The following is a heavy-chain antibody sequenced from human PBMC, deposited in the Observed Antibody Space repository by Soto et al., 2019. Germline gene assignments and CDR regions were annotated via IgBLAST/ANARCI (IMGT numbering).Heavy chain of an antibody. CDR1: GGSISSGGYY. D-gene: IGHD5-12*01. Sequence: SETLSLTCTVSGGSISSGGYYWSWIRQHPGKGLEWIGYIYYSGSTYYNPSLKSRVTISVDTSKNQFSLKLSSVTAADTAVYYCARDRFGLRSAFDIWGQGTMVTVSS. CDR3: ARDRFGLRSAFDI. CDR2: IYYSGST. V-gene: IGHV4-31*03. J-gene: IGHJ3*02.